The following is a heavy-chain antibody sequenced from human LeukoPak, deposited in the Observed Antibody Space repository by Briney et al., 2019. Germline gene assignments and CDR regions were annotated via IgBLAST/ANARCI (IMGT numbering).Heavy chain of an antibody. CDR1: GFTFSGYW. CDR2: IKQDGSEK. CDR3: ARDFYYYIYV. V-gene: IGHV3-7*01. J-gene: IGHJ6*03. Sequence: GGSLRLSCTASGFTFSGYWMTWVRQAPGKGLEWVANIKQDGSEKHYVDSVRGRFTISRENAKNSLYLQMNSLRADDTAVYYCARDFYYYIYVWGKVTTVSVSS.